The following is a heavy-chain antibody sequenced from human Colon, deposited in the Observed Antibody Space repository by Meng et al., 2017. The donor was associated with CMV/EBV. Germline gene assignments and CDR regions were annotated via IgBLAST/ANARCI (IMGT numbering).Heavy chain of an antibody. CDR3: AREVVPGRRMDV. CDR2: ISTGSSYI. D-gene: IGHD6-6*01. J-gene: IGHJ6*02. CDR1: GFTFSSYA. V-gene: IGHV3-21*01. Sequence: CAASGFTFSSYAMNWVRQAPGKGLEWVASISTGSSYIYYADSLKGRFTISRDNAKDSLYLQIDSLRAEDTGVYYCAREVVPGRRMDVWGQGTTVTVSS.